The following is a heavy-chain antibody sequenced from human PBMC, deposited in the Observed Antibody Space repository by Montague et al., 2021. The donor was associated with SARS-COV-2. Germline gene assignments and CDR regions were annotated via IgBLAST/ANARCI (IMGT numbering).Heavy chain of an antibody. CDR2: IYYSGST. V-gene: IGHV4-39*01. CDR3: ASPTYYYDSSGSDAFDV. D-gene: IGHD3-22*01. CDR1: GGSISSSYYY. Sequence: SETLSLTCTVSGGSISSSYYYWGWIRQPPGKGLEWIGSIYYSGSTYYNPSLKSRVTISVDTYKNQFSLKLVSVTAADTAVYYCASPTYYYDSSGSDAFDVWGQGTMVTVSS. J-gene: IGHJ3*01.